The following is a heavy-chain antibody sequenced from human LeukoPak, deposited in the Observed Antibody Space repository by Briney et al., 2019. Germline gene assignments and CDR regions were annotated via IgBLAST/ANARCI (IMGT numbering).Heavy chain of an antibody. CDR2: INSDGSRT. J-gene: IGHJ6*02. CDR3: ARDVVITTGGSFYYHGMDV. V-gene: IGHV3-74*01. Sequence: GGSLRLSCAASGFTFSSYWMHWVRQGPGKGLVWVSRINSDGSRTTYADSVKGRFTISRDNAKNTLYLQMNSLRAEDTAVYYCARDVVITTGGSFYYHGMDVWGQGTTVTVSS. D-gene: IGHD3-22*01. CDR1: GFTFSSYW.